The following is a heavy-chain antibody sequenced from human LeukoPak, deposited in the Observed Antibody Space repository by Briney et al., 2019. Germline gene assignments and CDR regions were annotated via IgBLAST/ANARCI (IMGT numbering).Heavy chain of an antibody. D-gene: IGHD5-18*01. Sequence: ASVRVSCKASGYTFTAYYMHWVRQAPGQGLEWMGWINPNTGDTNYAQTFQGRVAMTRDTSINTAYMELSRLRSDDTAVYYCARPRISSGYIYAYLYWGQGTLVTVSS. CDR1: GYTFTAYY. CDR3: ARPRISSGYIYAYLY. V-gene: IGHV1-2*02. J-gene: IGHJ4*02. CDR2: INPNTGDT.